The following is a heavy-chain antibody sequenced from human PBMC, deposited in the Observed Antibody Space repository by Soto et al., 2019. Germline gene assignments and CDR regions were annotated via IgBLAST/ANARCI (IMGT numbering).Heavy chain of an antibody. V-gene: IGHV3-23*01. Sequence: EVQLLESGGGLVQPGGSLRLSCAASGFTFSSYAMSWVRQAPGKGLEWVSVISGSGGSTYYADSVKGRFTISRDNSKNTLYLPMNSLRAEDTAVYYCAKGLAWLVLYGFDYWGQGTLVTVPS. CDR2: ISGSGGST. D-gene: IGHD6-19*01. CDR3: AKGLAWLVLYGFDY. CDR1: GFTFSSYA. J-gene: IGHJ4*02.